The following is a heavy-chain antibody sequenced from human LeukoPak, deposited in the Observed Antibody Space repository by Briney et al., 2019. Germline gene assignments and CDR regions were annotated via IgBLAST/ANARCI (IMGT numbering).Heavy chain of an antibody. V-gene: IGHV3-30*18. CDR3: AKEPISYSSGWYFED. J-gene: IGHJ1*01. D-gene: IGHD6-25*01. Sequence: GGSLRLSCAASGFTFRNYGMQWVRQAPGKGLEWVAVVSYDGGTTFYADSVKGQFTISRDNSKNTLDLQMFSLRVEDTAVYYCAKEPISYSSGWYFEDWGQGTLVTVSS. CDR2: VSYDGGTT. CDR1: GFTFRNYG.